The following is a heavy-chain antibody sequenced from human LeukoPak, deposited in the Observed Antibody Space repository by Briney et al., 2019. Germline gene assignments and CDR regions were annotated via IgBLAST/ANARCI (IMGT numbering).Heavy chain of an antibody. V-gene: IGHV3-15*01. J-gene: IGHJ4*02. D-gene: IGHD5-24*01. Sequence: GGSLRLSCAASGFTFNNAWMSWVRQAPGKGLEWVGRIISNTYGGTTNYAAPVKGRFTISRDDSKSMLYLQMNSLKIEDTAVYYCTTIRDLDYWSQGTLVTVSS. CDR1: GFTFNNAW. CDR2: IISNTYGGTT. CDR3: TTIRDLDY.